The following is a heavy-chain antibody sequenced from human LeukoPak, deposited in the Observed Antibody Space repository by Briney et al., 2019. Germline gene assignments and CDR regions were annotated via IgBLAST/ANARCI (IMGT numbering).Heavy chain of an antibody. CDR2: IYGGGDA. CDR1: GGSFSGYY. J-gene: IGHJ5*02. Sequence: PSETLSLTCAVYGGSFSGYYWSWIRQPPGKGLEWVSVIYGGGDAYYADSVKGRFTIARDNSKKTLYLQMNNLRVEDTAVYYCARVQFQWFDPWGQGTLVTVSS. D-gene: IGHD6-19*01. V-gene: IGHV3-66*01. CDR3: ARVQFQWFDP.